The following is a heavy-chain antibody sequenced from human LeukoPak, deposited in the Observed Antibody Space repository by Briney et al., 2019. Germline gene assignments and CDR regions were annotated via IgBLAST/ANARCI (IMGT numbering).Heavy chain of an antibody. J-gene: IGHJ6*03. CDR2: ISTSSIYI. CDR1: GFTFSTYS. CDR3: ARIQYYGSGNKEYYMDV. Sequence: PGGSLRLSCAASGFTFSTYSMNWVRQAPGKGLEWVSSISTSSIYIYYADSVKGRFTISRDNAKNSLYLQMNSLRAEDTAVYYCARIQYYGSGNKEYYMDVWGKGTTVTVSS. V-gene: IGHV3-21*01. D-gene: IGHD3-10*01.